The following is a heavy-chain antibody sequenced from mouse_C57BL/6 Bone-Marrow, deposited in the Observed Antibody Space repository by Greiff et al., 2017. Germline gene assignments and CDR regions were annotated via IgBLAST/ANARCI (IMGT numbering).Heavy chain of an antibody. J-gene: IGHJ2*01. CDR2: IYPISGST. CDR1: AYTFTSYW. CDR3: ARKENYYGSMRDYFDY. Sequence: QVQLQQPGAELVKPGASVKLSCKASAYTFTSYWMPWVKQRPGQGLEWIGMIYPISGSTNYNEKFNSKANLTVDKSSSTAYMQLSSLTSEDSAVYYCARKENYYGSMRDYFDYWGQGTTLTVSS. V-gene: IGHV1-64*01. D-gene: IGHD1-1*01.